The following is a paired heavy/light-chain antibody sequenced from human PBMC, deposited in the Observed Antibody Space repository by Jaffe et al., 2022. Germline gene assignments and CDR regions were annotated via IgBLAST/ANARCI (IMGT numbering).Heavy chain of an antibody. CDR1: GYSISSGYY. D-gene: IGHD1-1*01. V-gene: IGHV4-38-2*01. CDR2: IYHSGST. CDR3: ARGPRTTGTTYYQYYYMDV. Sequence: QVQLQESGPGLVKPSETLSLTCAVSGYSISSGYYWGWIRQPPGKGLEWIGSIYHSGSTYYNPSLKSRVTISVDTSKNQISLNLSSVTAADTAVYYCARGPRTTGTTYYQYYYMDVWGKGTTVTVSS. J-gene: IGHJ6*03.
Light chain of an antibody. Sequence: EIVLTQSPGTLSLSPGERATLSCRASQSVSSNYLAWYQQKPGQAPRLLIYDASSRATGIPERFSGSGSGTDFTLTVSRLEPEDFAVYYCQQYGSSPSFGGGTKVEIK. CDR3: QQYGSSPS. V-gene: IGKV3-20*01. CDR2: DAS. CDR1: QSVSSNY. J-gene: IGKJ4*02.